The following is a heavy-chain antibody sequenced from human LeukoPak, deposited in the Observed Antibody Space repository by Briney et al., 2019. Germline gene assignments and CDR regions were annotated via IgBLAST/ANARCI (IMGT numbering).Heavy chain of an antibody. Sequence: GGSLRLSCAASGFTFSSYEMNWVRQAPGKGLEWVSSISSSSSYIYYADSVKGRFTISRDNAKNSLYLQMNSLRAEDTAVYYCASGYCSSTSCYAGGDYYYGMDVWGQGTTVTVSS. CDR1: GFTFSSYE. V-gene: IGHV3-21*01. J-gene: IGHJ6*02. D-gene: IGHD2-2*03. CDR3: ASGYCSSTSCYAGGDYYYGMDV. CDR2: ISSSSSYI.